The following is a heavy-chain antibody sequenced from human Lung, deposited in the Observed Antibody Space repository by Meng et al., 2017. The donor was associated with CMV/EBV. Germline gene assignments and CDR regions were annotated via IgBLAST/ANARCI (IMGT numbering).Heavy chain of an antibody. CDR2: IHPSGGRA. CDR1: GSTVSSTS. J-gene: IGHJ6*02. CDR3: ARDFKNSLYDFCVDF. D-gene: IGHD3-3*01. Sequence: ASXXVSXKASGSTVSSTSIHWVRQAPGQGLEWMGMIHPSGGRARYAQKFQGRVTMTMDTSTSTVYMEMTSLRSEDTAVYYCARDFKNSLYDFCVDFWGQGXTVTVSS. V-gene: IGHV1-46*01.